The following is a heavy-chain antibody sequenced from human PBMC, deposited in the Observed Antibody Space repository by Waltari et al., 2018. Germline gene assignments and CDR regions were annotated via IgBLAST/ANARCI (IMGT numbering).Heavy chain of an antibody. CDR3: ARGGGFYDYSARGRRYYFDY. CDR1: GGSFSGYY. Sequence: QVQLQQWGAGLLKPSETLSLTCAVYGGSFSGYYWSWIRQPPGKGLEWIGEINHSGSTNYNPSLKSRVTISVDTSKNQFSLKLSSVTAADTAVYYCARGGGFYDYSARGRRYYFDYWGQGTLVTVSS. J-gene: IGHJ4*02. CDR2: INHSGST. V-gene: IGHV4-34*01. D-gene: IGHD4-4*01.